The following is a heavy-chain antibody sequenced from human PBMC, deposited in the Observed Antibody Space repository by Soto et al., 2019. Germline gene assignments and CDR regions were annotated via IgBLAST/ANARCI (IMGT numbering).Heavy chain of an antibody. J-gene: IGHJ6*02. D-gene: IGHD3-16*01. V-gene: IGHV1-18*01. CDR1: GYIFVNYG. CDR3: VMVDNYVTPTPQDV. Sequence: QVQLVQSGDEVKKPGASVKVSCKASGYIFVNYGIAWVRQAPGQGLEWMGWISPYTGNTHSATKVQGRLTMTTDTSTSTAYMGLGSLTSDDTAVYYCVMVDNYVTPTPQDVWGQGTPVTVSS. CDR2: ISPYTGNT.